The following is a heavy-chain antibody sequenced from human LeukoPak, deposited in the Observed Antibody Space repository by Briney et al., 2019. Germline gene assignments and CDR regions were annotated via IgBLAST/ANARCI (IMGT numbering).Heavy chain of an antibody. Sequence: PGGSLRLSCAASGFTFSSYAMHWVRQAPGKGLEWVAVISYDGSNKYYADSVKGRFTISRDNSKNTLYLQMNSLRAEDTAVYYCANSRLMGRKNWFDPWGQGTLVTVSS. CDR1: GFTFSSYA. CDR2: ISYDGSNK. V-gene: IGHV3-30-3*01. J-gene: IGHJ5*02. D-gene: IGHD1-14*01. CDR3: ANSRLMGRKNWFDP.